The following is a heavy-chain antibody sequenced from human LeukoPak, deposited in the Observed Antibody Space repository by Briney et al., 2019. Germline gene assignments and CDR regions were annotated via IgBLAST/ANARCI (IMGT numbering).Heavy chain of an antibody. D-gene: IGHD6-13*01. CDR3: ARFSPYSSSWSRFFDY. V-gene: IGHV1-18*01. J-gene: IGHJ4*02. Sequence: ASVKVSCKASGYTFTSYGISWVRQAPGQGLKWMGWISAYNGNTNYAQKLQGRVTMTTDTSTSTAYMELRSLRSDDTAVYYCARFSPYSSSWSRFFDYWGQGTLVTVSS. CDR1: GYTFTSYG. CDR2: ISAYNGNT.